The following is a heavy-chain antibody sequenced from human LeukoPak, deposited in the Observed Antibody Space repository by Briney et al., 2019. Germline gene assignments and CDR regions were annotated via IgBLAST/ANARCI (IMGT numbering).Heavy chain of an antibody. CDR1: GFTFSSYS. J-gene: IGHJ5*02. Sequence: PGGSLRLSRAASGFTFSSYSMNWVRQAPGKGLEWVSCISSSSSYIYYADSVKGRFTISRDNAKNSLYLQMNSLRAEDTAVYYCARDLFSSPGYCSSTSCSQGGFDPWGQGTLVTVSS. D-gene: IGHD2-2*01. CDR2: ISSSSSYI. CDR3: ARDLFSSPGYCSSTSCSQGGFDP. V-gene: IGHV3-21*01.